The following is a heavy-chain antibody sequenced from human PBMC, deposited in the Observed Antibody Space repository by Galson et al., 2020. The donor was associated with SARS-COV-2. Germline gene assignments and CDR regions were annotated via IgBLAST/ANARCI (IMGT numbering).Heavy chain of an antibody. Sequence: GGSLRLSCAASGFIFSSYGMHWVRQAPGKGLEWVAAILYDGRKEYYADSVKGRFTISRDNSKNTLYLQMNRLRVDDTAVYYCAKDGETAVFPARYYYGMDVWGQGTTVTVTS. V-gene: IGHV3-30*18. J-gene: IGHJ6*02. CDR1: GFIFSSYG. CDR2: ILYDGRKE. D-gene: IGHD3-10*01. CDR3: AKDGETAVFPARYYYGMDV.